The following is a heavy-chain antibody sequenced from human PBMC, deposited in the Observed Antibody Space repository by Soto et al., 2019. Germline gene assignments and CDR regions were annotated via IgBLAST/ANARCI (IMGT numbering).Heavy chain of an antibody. D-gene: IGHD3-9*01. V-gene: IGHV4-30-2*01. CDR3: AKSYYDFLTSYHYGMDV. J-gene: IGHJ6*02. CDR2: IYQSGST. CDR1: GVSISSDGYS. Sequence: TLSLTCAVSGVSISSDGYSWSWIRQPPGKGLEWIGFIYQSGSTYYNPSLKSRGTMSVDRSKNKFSLKLTSVTAADTAVYYCAKSYYDFLTSYHYGMDVWGQGTTVTVSS.